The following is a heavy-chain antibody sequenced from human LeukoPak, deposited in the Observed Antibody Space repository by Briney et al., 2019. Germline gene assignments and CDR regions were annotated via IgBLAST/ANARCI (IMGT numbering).Heavy chain of an antibody. CDR2: ISAYNGNT. D-gene: IGHD2-21*02. Sequence: ASVKVSCKASGYTFTSYGTSWVRQAPGQGLEWMGWISAYNGNTNYAQKLQGRVTMTTDTSTSTAYMELRSLRSDDTAVYYCARDQEAYCGGDCYPGAYWGQGTLVTVSS. CDR3: ARDQEAYCGGDCYPGAY. CDR1: GYTFTSYG. V-gene: IGHV1-18*01. J-gene: IGHJ4*02.